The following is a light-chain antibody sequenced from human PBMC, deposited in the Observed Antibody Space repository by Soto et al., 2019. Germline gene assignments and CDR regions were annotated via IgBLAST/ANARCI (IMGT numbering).Light chain of an antibody. V-gene: IGKV3-15*01. CDR2: GAS. J-gene: IGKJ1*01. CDR1: QSVSSN. Sequence: IVMTQSPATLSVSPWERVTLSCRASQSVSSNLAWYQQKPGQAPRLLLYGASTRATGIPARFSGSGSGTEFTLTISSLQSEDFAVYYCQQYNNWPRTFGQGTKVDIK. CDR3: QQYNNWPRT.